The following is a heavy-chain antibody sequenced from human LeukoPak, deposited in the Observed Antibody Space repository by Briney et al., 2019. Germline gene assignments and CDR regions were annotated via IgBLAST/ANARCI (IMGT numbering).Heavy chain of an antibody. V-gene: IGHV4-59*01. D-gene: IGHD1-26*01. CDR2: INYSGST. CDR3: ARDRRWELLHAFDI. J-gene: IGHJ3*02. CDR1: GGSISSYH. Sequence: PSETLSLTCTVSGGSISSYHWSWIRQPPGKGLEWIGYINYSGSTNYNPSLKSRVTISVDTSKNQFSLKLSSVTAADTAVYYCARDRRWELLHAFDIWGQGTMVTVSS.